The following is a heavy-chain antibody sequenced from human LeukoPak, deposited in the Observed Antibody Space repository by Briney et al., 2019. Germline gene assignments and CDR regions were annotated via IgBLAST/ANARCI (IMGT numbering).Heavy chain of an antibody. CDR1: GYTFTSYG. CDR2: ISAYDGNT. V-gene: IGHV1-18*01. CDR3: ARGILGTAGSAKEFDY. D-gene: IGHD5-18*01. J-gene: IGHJ4*02. Sequence: GASVKVSCKASGYTFTSYGISWVRQAPGQGLEWMGWISAYDGNTNYAQKLQGRVTMTTDTSTSTAYMELRSLRSDDTAVYYCARGILGTAGSAKEFDYWGQGTLVTVSS.